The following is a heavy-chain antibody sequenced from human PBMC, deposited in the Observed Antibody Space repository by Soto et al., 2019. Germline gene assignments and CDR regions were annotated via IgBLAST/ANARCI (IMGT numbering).Heavy chain of an antibody. CDR2: LYSGGGT. D-gene: IGHD1-1*01. J-gene: IGHJ4*02. CDR3: AREGNYNSGDY. Sequence: PGGSLRLSCAASGVTVSSNYMSWVRQAPGKGLEWISVLYSGGGTYYADSVKGRFTISRDNSKNTLYLQMNSLRAEDTAVYYCAREGNYNSGDYWGQGTLVTVSS. V-gene: IGHV3-53*01. CDR1: GVTVSSNY.